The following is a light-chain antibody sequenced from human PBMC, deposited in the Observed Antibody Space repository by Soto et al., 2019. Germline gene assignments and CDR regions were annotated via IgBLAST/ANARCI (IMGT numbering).Light chain of an antibody. CDR3: ATWDGSLWV. J-gene: IGLJ3*02. V-gene: IGLV1-44*01. CDR1: SFNIGSNP. Sequence: QSVLTQPTSVSGTPGQRVTISCSGSSFNIGSNPINWYQQFPGTAPKLLIYNNNQRPSGVPDRISGSKSGTSASLAISGLQSGDEGDYYCATWDGSLWVFGGGTKLTVL. CDR2: NNN.